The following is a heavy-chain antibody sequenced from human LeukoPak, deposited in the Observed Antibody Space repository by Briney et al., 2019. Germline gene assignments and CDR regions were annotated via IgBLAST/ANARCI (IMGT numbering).Heavy chain of an antibody. J-gene: IGHJ4*02. V-gene: IGHV4-59*02. D-gene: IGHD1-1*01. Sequence: SETLSFKCTVSGASVINQYWSWIRQSPGKRLEWIGYIYHTGRTKYNPSLESRVTISVDTSPNQFSLTLSSVTAADTAVYYCASLEEYGSTHYWGQGILVAVSS. CDR2: IYHTGRT. CDR1: GASVINQY. CDR3: ASLEEYGSTHY.